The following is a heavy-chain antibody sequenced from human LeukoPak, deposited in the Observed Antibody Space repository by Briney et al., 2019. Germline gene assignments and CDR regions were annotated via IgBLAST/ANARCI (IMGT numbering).Heavy chain of an antibody. CDR2: IKQDGSEK. CDR1: GFTFSSYG. Sequence: GRSLRLSCAASGFTFSSYGMHWVRQAPGKGLEWVANIKQDGSEKYYVDSVKGRFTISRDNAKNSLYLQMNSLRAEDTAVYYCARNLGSGSYYNIRSKPSDYWGQGTLVTVSS. D-gene: IGHD3-10*01. J-gene: IGHJ4*02. CDR3: ARNLGSGSYYNIRSKPSDY. V-gene: IGHV3-7*01.